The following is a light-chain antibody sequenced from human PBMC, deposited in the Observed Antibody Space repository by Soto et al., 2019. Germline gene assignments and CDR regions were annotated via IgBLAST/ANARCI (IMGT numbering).Light chain of an antibody. CDR2: DVS. Sequence: QSVLTQPRSVSRSPGQSVTISCTGASSDVGGYNYVSWYQQHPGKAPKLMIYDVSKRPSGVPDRFSGSKSGNTASLTISGLQAEDEADYYCCSYAGSYTPHVVFGGGTQLTVL. CDR3: CSYAGSYTPHVV. V-gene: IGLV2-11*01. J-gene: IGLJ2*01. CDR1: SSDVGGYNY.